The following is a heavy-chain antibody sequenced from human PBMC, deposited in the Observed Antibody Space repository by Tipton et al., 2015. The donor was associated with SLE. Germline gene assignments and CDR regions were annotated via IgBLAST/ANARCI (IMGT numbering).Heavy chain of an antibody. D-gene: IGHD5-12*01. CDR1: GGSISTYY. V-gene: IGHV4-59*01. J-gene: IGHJ4*02. CDR2: VYYSGAT. CDR3: ARSVESAYGPFDY. Sequence: GLVKPSETLSLTCTVSGGSISTYYWSWIRQPPGKGLEWLGYVYYSGATNYNPSLESRATMSLDTPKNQFSLKLNSATAADTAVYYCARSVESAYGPFDYWGQGALVTVSS.